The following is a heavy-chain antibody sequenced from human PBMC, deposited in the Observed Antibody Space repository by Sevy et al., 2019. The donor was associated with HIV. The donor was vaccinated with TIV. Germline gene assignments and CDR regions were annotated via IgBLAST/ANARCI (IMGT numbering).Heavy chain of an antibody. D-gene: IGHD6-13*01. CDR3: TRWKAAQSIFDY. CDR2: LKSDVYGGTV. Sequence: GGSLRLSCTASGFSLGDYCMSWVRQAPGKGLEWVAFLKSDVYGGTVDHAASVRGRFVISRDDSKTIAYLQMNDLKTEDTGVYYCTRWKAAQSIFDYWGQGDLVTVSS. J-gene: IGHJ4*02. CDR1: GFSLGDYC. V-gene: IGHV3-49*04.